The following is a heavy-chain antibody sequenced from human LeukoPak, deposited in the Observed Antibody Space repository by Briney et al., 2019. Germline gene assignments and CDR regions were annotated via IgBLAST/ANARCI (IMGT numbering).Heavy chain of an antibody. J-gene: IGHJ4*02. CDR2: ISAYNGNT. V-gene: IGHV1-18*01. CDR3: ASSVAISGPLYSPPDY. D-gene: IGHD6-19*01. CDR1: GYTFTSYG. Sequence: ASVKVSCKASGYTFTSYGISWVRQAPGQGLEWMGWISAYNGNTNYAQKLQGRVTMTTDTSTSTAYMELRSLRSDDTAVYYCASSVAISGPLYSPPDYWGQGTLVTVSS.